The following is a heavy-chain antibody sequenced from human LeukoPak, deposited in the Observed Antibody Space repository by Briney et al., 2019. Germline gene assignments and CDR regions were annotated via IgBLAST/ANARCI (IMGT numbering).Heavy chain of an antibody. CDR1: GFTFSSYE. D-gene: IGHD3-3*01. J-gene: IGHJ4*02. V-gene: IGHV3-48*03. CDR2: ISSSGSTI. CDR3: ARVGTYYDFWSGYQPDY. Sequence: GGSLRLSCAASGFTFSSYEMNWVRQAPGKGLEWVSYISSSGSTIYYADSVKGRFTISRDNAKNSLYLQMNSLRAEDTAVYYCARVGTYYDFWSGYQPDYWGQRTLVTVSS.